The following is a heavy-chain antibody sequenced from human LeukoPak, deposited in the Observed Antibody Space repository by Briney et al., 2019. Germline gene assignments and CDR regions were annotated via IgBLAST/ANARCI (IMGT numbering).Heavy chain of an antibody. CDR1: GGSISSYY. CDR3: ARAGGAVDY. Sequence: PSETLSLTCTVSGGSISSYYWSWIRQPPGKGLEWIGYIYYSGGTNYNPSLKSGVTISVDTSNNQFSLKLSSVTAADTAVYYCARAGGAVDYWGQGTLVTVSS. V-gene: IGHV4-59*01. D-gene: IGHD3-10*01. CDR2: IYYSGGT. J-gene: IGHJ4*02.